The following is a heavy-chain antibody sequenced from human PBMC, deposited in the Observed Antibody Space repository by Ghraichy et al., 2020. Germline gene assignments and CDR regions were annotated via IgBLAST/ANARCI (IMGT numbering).Heavy chain of an antibody. CDR3: ARGEDSSGTYFDY. CDR1: GFTVSSNY. CDR2: IYSGVST. Sequence: GGSLRLSCAASGFTVSSNYMSWVRQAPGKGLEWVSVIYSGVSTYYADSVKGRFTISRHNSKNTLYLQMNSLRAEDTAVYYCARGEDSSGTYFDYWGQGTLVTVSS. J-gene: IGHJ4*02. V-gene: IGHV3-53*04. D-gene: IGHD3-22*01.